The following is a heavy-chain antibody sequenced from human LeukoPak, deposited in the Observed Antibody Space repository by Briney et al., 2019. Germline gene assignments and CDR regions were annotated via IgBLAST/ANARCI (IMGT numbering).Heavy chain of an antibody. CDR3: AREVDSKTFDY. J-gene: IGHJ4*02. CDR2: IYYSGST. V-gene: IGHV4-30-4*08. CDR1: GGSISSGDYY. Sequence: PSQTLSLTCTVSGGSISSGDYYWSWIRQPPGKGLEWIGYIYYSGSTYYNPSLKSRVTISVDRSKNQFSLKLSSVTAADTAVYYCAREVDSKTFDYWGQGTLVTVSS. D-gene: IGHD2-15*01.